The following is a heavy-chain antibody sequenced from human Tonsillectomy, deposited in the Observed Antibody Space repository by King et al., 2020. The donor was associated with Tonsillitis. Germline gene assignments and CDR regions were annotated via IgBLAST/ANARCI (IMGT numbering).Heavy chain of an antibody. V-gene: IGHV3-7*03. D-gene: IGHD5-18*01. Sequence: VQLVESGGGLVQPGGSLRLSCAASGFTFSSYWMSWVRQAPGKGLEWVANIKQDGSEKYYVDSVKGRFTISRDNAKNSLYLQMNSLRAEDTAVYFCARAQSGYTYGFLARFYYWGQGTLATVSS. CDR1: GFTFSSYW. J-gene: IGHJ4*02. CDR2: IKQDGSEK. CDR3: ARAQSGYTYGFLARFYY.